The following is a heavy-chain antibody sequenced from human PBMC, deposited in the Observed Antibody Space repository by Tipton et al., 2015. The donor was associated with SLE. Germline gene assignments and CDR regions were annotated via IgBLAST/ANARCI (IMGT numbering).Heavy chain of an antibody. Sequence: TLSLTCAVSGGSLSGFHWTWIRQSPGKGLEWIGENSRFGGTNYNPSLSSRVTISLDTSKTQSSLIVTSVTAPDTGVYYCARALNGYYSYYYMDVWGKGTAVTVSS. V-gene: IGHV4-34*01. D-gene: IGHD2-8*01. CDR2: NSRFGGT. J-gene: IGHJ6*03. CDR1: GGSLSGFH. CDR3: ARALNGYYSYYYMDV.